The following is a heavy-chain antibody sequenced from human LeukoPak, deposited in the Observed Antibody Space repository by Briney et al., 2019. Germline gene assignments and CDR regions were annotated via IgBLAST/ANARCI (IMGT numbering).Heavy chain of an antibody. D-gene: IGHD6-19*01. V-gene: IGHV3-23*01. CDR3: AKDAARHSSGCLQY. CDR2: ISDSGDST. J-gene: IGHJ4*02. CDR1: GFTFSSFA. Sequence: GGSLRLSSAASGFTFSSFAMTWVRQAPGTGLEWVSSISDSGDSTYCADYVKGRFTISRDNSKNMLYLEMNSLRGEDTAIYYCAKDAARHSSGCLQYWGQGTLVTVSS.